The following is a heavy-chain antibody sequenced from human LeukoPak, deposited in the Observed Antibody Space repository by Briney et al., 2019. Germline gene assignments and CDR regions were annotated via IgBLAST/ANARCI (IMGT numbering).Heavy chain of an antibody. CDR1: GGSISSSSYY. CDR2: IYYSGST. Sequence: SETLSLTCTVYGGSISSSSYYWGGIGQPPGKGLEWIGSIYYSGSTYYNPSLKTLVTISVVTTENQLSLRLRSETTAVTAGYYCARDCYPLYCSSTSCGSIWFDPWGQGTRVSVSS. CDR3: ARDCYPLYCSSTSCGSIWFDP. V-gene: IGHV4-39*07. J-gene: IGHJ5*02. D-gene: IGHD2-2*01.